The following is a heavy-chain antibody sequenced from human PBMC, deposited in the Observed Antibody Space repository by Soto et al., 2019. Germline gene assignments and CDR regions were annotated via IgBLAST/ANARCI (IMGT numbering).Heavy chain of an antibody. CDR2: ISAYNGNT. CDR3: ASNSGGCFFDY. CDR1: GYTFTSYG. D-gene: IGHD6-19*01. Sequence: ASVKVSCKASGYTFTSYGLSWVRQAPGQGLEWMGWISAYNGNTNFAQKLQGRVTMTTDTSTSTAYMELRSLRSDDTAVYYCASNSGGCFFDYGGQGTLVTVSS. J-gene: IGHJ4*02. V-gene: IGHV1-18*01.